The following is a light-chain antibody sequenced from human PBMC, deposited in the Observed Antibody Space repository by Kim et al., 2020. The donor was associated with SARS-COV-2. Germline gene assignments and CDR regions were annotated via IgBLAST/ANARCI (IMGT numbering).Light chain of an antibody. Sequence: EIVMTQSPVTLSVSPGERVTLSCRASQRVSTNVAWYQQTRGQAPRLLIYDASTRATGTPARFSGSDSGTEYSLTISSLQSEDFAVYYCQQYNNWPLYTFGQGTKLEI. CDR1: QRVSTN. CDR2: DAS. J-gene: IGKJ2*01. CDR3: QQYNNWPLYT. V-gene: IGKV3-15*01.